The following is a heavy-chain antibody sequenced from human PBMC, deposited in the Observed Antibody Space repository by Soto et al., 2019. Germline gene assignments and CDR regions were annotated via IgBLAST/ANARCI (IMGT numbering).Heavy chain of an antibody. J-gene: IGHJ4*02. CDR3: ARNTSTYFDS. CDR2: VYYSGST. V-gene: IGHV4-38-2*01. CDR1: GYSISNGDY. Sequence: SETLSLTCAVSGYSISNGDYWGWIRQAPGKGLEWIGSVYYSGSTHYEPSLRGRIAISVDTLKNQFSLRLPSVAAADTAMYFCARNTSTYFDSWGQGIPVTVSS.